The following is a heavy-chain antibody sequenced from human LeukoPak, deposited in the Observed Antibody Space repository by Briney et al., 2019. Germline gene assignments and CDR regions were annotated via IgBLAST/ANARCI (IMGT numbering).Heavy chain of an antibody. V-gene: IGHV4-59*08. CDR3: ARRDRGTGSYGGKIH. D-gene: IGHD4-23*01. Sequence: KPSETLSLTCTVSGGSISSYYWRWIRQSPGQGLECIGYISNSGNTNYNPSLKSRVTISVDTSKNQFSLKLSSVTAADTAVYYCARRDRGTGSYGGKIHWGQGTLVTVSS. CDR1: GGSISSYY. CDR2: ISNSGNT. J-gene: IGHJ4*02.